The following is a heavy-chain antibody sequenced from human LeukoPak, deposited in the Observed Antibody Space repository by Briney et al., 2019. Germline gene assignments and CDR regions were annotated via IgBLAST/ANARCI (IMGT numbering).Heavy chain of an antibody. CDR1: GFTFSSYG. CDR3: AKDRQTTVTTSYLDY. J-gene: IGHJ4*02. CDR2: ISYDGSNK. V-gene: IGHV3-30*18. Sequence: PGGSLRLSCAASGFTFSSYGMHWVRQAPGKGLEWVAVISYDGSNKYYADSVKGRFTISRDNSKNTLYLQMNSLRAEDTAVYYCAKDRQTTVTTSYLDYWGQGTLVTVSS. D-gene: IGHD4-11*01.